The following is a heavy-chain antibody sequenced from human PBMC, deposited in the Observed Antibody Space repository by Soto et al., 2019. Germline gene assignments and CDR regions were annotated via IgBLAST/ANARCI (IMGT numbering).Heavy chain of an antibody. J-gene: IGHJ6*02. CDR1: GFTFSSYA. Sequence: GGSLRLSCAASGFTFSSYAMHWVRQAPGKGLEYVAVILSGGSNKYYADSVKGRFTISRDNSKNTLFLQMNSLRAEDTAVYYCARGIAASGRGTGLFYGMDVWGQGTTVTVSS. V-gene: IGHV3-30-3*01. CDR2: ILSGGSNK. CDR3: ARGIAASGRGTGLFYGMDV. D-gene: IGHD3-10*01.